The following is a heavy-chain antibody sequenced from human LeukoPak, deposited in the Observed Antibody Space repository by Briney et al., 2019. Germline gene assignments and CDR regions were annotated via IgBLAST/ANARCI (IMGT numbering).Heavy chain of an antibody. CDR1: GGSISSSSYY. CDR2: IYYSGST. CDR3: VAVTPRDDAFDI. D-gene: IGHD4-11*01. V-gene: IGHV4-39*01. J-gene: IGHJ3*02. Sequence: SETLSLTCTVSGGSISSSSYYWGWIRQPPGKGLEWIGSIYYSGSTYYNPSLKSRVTISVDTSKNQFSLKLSSVTAADTAVYYCVAVTPRDDAFDIRGQGTMVTVSS.